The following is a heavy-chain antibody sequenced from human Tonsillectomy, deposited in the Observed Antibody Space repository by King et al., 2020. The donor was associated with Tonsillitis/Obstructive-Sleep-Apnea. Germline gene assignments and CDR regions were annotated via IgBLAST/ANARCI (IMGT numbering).Heavy chain of an antibody. D-gene: IGHD3-22*01. CDR1: GYTFTTYF. CDR3: ARGAPDNSDDYGSWFDP. CDR2: VNPSGGST. Sequence: VQLVESGAEVKKPGASVKVSCKASGYTFTTYFMHWVRQAPGQGLEWMGIVNPSGGSTIYAQKFQGRVTMTSDTSTSTVYMELSSLRYEDTAVYYCARGAPDNSDDYGSWFDPWGQGTLVTVSS. V-gene: IGHV1-46*01. J-gene: IGHJ5*02.